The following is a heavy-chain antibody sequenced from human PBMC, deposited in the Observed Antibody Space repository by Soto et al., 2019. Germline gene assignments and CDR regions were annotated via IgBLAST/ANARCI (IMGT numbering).Heavy chain of an antibody. CDR2: ISANSGNT. CDR1: GFIFNNYA. V-gene: IGHV1-18*04. J-gene: IGHJ4*02. Sequence: ASVKVSCKAFGFIFNNYAISWVRQAPGQGLEWMGWISANSGNTNYAQKLQGRVTMTTDTSASTAYMELRSLRSDDTAVYYCATAGNYDSSGRDFWGQGTLVTVSS. D-gene: IGHD3-22*01. CDR3: ATAGNYDSSGRDF.